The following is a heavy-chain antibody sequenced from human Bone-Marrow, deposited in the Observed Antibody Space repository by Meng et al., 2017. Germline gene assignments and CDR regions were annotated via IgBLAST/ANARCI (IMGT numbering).Heavy chain of an antibody. D-gene: IGHD1-26*01. Sequence: EVQLLVSGGGLVQPGGSLRLSCAASGFTFRDHAMSWVRRAPGKGLEWVSVIRGGGDSTYYADSVKGRFTISRDNSKNTLYLQMNSLRAEDTALYYCAKDMGFRKGFDYWGQGTLVTVS. V-gene: IGHV3-23*01. J-gene: IGHJ4*02. CDR2: IRGGGDST. CDR1: GFTFRDHA. CDR3: AKDMGFRKGFDY.